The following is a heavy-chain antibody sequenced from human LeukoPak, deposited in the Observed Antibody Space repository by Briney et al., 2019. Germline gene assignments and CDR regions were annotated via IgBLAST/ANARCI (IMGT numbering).Heavy chain of an antibody. J-gene: IGHJ4*02. V-gene: IGHV4-59*12. CDR2: VDHTGST. CDR3: ARRSVTNYFDY. CDR1: DDSITMYY. D-gene: IGHD3-10*01. Sequence: PSETLSLTCTVSDDSITMYYWTWIRQPPGEGLEWIGYVDHTGSTNFNPSLNGRVSISRDTSKNQFSLKLSSVTAADTAVYYCARRSVTNYFDYWGQGTLVTVSS.